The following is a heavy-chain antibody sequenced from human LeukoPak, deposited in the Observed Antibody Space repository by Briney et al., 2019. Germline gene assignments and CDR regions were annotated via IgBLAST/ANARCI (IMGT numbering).Heavy chain of an antibody. CDR3: AELGITMIGGV. CDR2: ISSSGSTI. Sequence: PGGSLRLSCAASGFTFSSYEMNGVRQAPGKGLEWVSYISSSGSTIYYADSVKGRFTITRDNPKNSLYLQMNSLRAEDTAVYYCAELGITMIGGVWGKGTTVTISS. V-gene: IGHV3-48*03. D-gene: IGHD3-10*02. J-gene: IGHJ6*04. CDR1: GFTFSSYE.